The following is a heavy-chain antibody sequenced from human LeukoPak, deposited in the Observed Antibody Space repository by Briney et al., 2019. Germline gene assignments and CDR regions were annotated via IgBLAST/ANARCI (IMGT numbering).Heavy chain of an antibody. CDR3: ARRDCSSTSCQHFDY. J-gene: IGHJ4*02. CDR1: GGSISSGDYY. D-gene: IGHD2-2*01. Sequence: PSETLSLTCTVSGGSISSGDYYWSWIRQPLGKGLEWIGYIYYSGSTNYNPSLKSRVTISVDTSKNQFSLKLSSVTAADTAVYYCARRDCSSTSCQHFDYWGQGTLVTVSS. V-gene: IGHV4-30-4*01. CDR2: IYYSGST.